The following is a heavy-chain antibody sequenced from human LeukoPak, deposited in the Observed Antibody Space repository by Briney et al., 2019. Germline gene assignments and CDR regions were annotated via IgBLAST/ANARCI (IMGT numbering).Heavy chain of an antibody. V-gene: IGHV3-21*01. Sequence: RGSLRLSCAASGFTFSSYSMNWVRQAPGKGLEWVSSISSSSSYIYYADSVKGRFTISRDNAKNSLYLQMNSLRAEDTAVYYCARDRLDSSSWASYYYGMDVWGQGTTVTVSS. J-gene: IGHJ6*02. CDR2: ISSSSSYI. CDR3: ARDRLDSSSWASYYYGMDV. D-gene: IGHD6-13*01. CDR1: GFTFSSYS.